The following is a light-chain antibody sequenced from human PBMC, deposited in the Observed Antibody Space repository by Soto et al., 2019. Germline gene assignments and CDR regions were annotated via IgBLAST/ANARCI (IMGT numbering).Light chain of an antibody. V-gene: IGLV2-14*01. J-gene: IGLJ2*01. CDR3: SSYTRSSPPVV. CDR2: DVS. CDR1: SSDVGGYNY. Sequence: QSALTQPASVSGSPGQSITISCTGTSSDVGGYNYVSWYQQHPGKAPKLMIYDVSNRPSGVSNRFSGSKSGNTASLTISGLQAEDEADYSCSSYTRSSPPVVFGGGTKLTVL.